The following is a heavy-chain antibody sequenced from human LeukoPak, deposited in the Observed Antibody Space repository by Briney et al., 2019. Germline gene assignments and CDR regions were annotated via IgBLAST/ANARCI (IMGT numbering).Heavy chain of an antibody. CDR2: IYYSGST. Sequence: PSETLSLTCTVSGGSISSSSYYWGWIRQPPGKGLEWIGSIYYSGSTYYNPSLKSRVTISVDTSKNQFSLKLSSVTAADTAVYYCARGVGSSIPRGDYFDYWGQGTLVTVSS. V-gene: IGHV4-39*07. CDR3: ARGVGSSIPRGDYFDY. D-gene: IGHD2-2*01. J-gene: IGHJ4*02. CDR1: GGSISSSSYY.